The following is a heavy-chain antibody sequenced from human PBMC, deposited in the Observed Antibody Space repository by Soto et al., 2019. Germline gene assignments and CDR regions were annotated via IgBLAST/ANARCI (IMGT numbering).Heavy chain of an antibody. J-gene: IGHJ4*02. CDR3: AREDFWSGYDRGFDY. CDR1: GFTFSSYG. Sequence: PGGSLRLSCAASGFTFSSYGMHWVRQAPGKGLEWVAVIWYDGSNKYYADSVKGRFTISRDNSKNTLYLQMNSLRAEDTAVYYCAREDFWSGYDRGFDYWGQGTLVTVSS. D-gene: IGHD3-3*01. V-gene: IGHV3-33*01. CDR2: IWYDGSNK.